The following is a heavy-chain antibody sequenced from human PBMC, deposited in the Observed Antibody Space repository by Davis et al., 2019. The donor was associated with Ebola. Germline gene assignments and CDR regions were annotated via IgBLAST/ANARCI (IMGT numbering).Heavy chain of an antibody. Sequence: AASVKVSCKASGYTFTGYYMHWVRQAPGQGLEWMGRINPNSGGPNYAQKFQGRVTMTRDTSISTAYMELSRLRSDDTAVYYCASGTTVTTGFDNWGQGTLVTVSS. V-gene: IGHV1-2*06. D-gene: IGHD4-17*01. CDR2: INPNSGGP. CDR3: ASGTTVTTGFDN. CDR1: GYTFTGYY. J-gene: IGHJ4*02.